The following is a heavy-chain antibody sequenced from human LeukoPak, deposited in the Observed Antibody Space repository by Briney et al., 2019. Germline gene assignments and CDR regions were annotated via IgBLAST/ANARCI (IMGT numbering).Heavy chain of an antibody. D-gene: IGHD6-13*01. CDR2: IRSKAYGGTT. J-gene: IGHJ4*02. CDR3: TRVSYLYSSSGYYFDY. CDR1: DFTVSRNY. V-gene: IGHV3-49*04. Sequence: PGGSLRLSCAASDFTVSRNYMSWVRQAPGKGLEWVGFIRSKAYGGTTEYAASVKGRFTISRDDSKSIAYLQMNSLKTEDTAVYYCTRVSYLYSSSGYYFDYWGQGTLVTVSS.